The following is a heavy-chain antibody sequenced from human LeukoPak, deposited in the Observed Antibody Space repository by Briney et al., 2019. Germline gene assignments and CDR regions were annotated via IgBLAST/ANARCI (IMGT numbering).Heavy chain of an antibody. Sequence: SETLSLTCTVSGGSMSSYYWSWIRQPPGKGLEWIGYIYYSGSTNYNPSLKSRVTISVDTSKNQFSLKLSSVTAADTAVYYCARVENYCSSTSCPSGYYYYYMDVWGKGTTVTVSS. CDR1: GGSMSSYY. J-gene: IGHJ6*03. D-gene: IGHD2-2*01. V-gene: IGHV4-59*01. CDR2: IYYSGST. CDR3: ARVENYCSSTSCPSGYYYYYMDV.